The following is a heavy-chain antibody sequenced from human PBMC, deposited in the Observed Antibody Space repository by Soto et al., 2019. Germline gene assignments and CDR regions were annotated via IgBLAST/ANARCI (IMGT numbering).Heavy chain of an antibody. CDR3: ARDSEGGYCSGGSCFSGLAY. CDR1: GGPLSSSRYY. J-gene: IGHJ4*02. D-gene: IGHD2-15*01. CDR2: IFYSGST. Sequence: SETLSLTCTVSGGPLSSSRYYWAWLRQPPGKGLEWIGSIFYSGSTYYNPSLKSRVTISVDTSKNQFSLKLSSVTAADTAVFYCARDSEGGYCSGGSCFSGLAYWGQGALVTVSS. V-gene: IGHV4-39*01.